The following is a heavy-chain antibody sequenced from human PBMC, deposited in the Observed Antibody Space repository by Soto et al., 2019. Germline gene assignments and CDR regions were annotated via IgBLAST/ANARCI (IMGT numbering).Heavy chain of an antibody. Sequence: PGGSLRLSCAASGFTFSSYAMSWVRQAPGKGLEWVSAISGSGGSTYYADSVKGRFTISRDNSKNTLYLQMNSLRAEDTAVYYCAKDRCSSISCYGTALGQGTLVTVSP. CDR2: ISGSGGST. V-gene: IGHV3-23*01. CDR1: GFTFSSYA. J-gene: IGHJ5*02. CDR3: AKDRCSSISCYGTA. D-gene: IGHD2-2*01.